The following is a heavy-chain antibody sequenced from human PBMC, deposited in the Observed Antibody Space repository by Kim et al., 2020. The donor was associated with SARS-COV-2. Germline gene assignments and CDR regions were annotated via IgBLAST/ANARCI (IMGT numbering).Heavy chain of an antibody. CDR1: GFTFSSYW. Sequence: GGSLRLSCAASGFTFSSYWMSWVRQAPGKGLEWVANIKQDGSEKYYVDSVKGRFTISRDNAKNSLYLQMNSLRAEDTAVYYCARVMEDSSSAPFDYWGQGTLVTVSS. CDR3: ARVMEDSSSAPFDY. D-gene: IGHD6-6*01. V-gene: IGHV3-7*01. CDR2: IKQDGSEK. J-gene: IGHJ4*02.